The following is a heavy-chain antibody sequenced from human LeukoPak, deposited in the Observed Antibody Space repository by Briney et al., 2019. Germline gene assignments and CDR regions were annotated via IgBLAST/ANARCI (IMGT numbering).Heavy chain of an antibody. CDR1: GSTFSSYA. CDR3: AKGGFDYFDY. Sequence: GGSLRLSCAASGSTFSSYAMSWVRQAPGKGLEWVSAISGSGGSTYYADSVKGRFTISRDNSKNTLYLRMNSLRAEDTAVYYCAKGGFDYFDYWGQGTQVTVSS. V-gene: IGHV3-23*01. J-gene: IGHJ4*02. CDR2: ISGSGGST. D-gene: IGHD3-16*01.